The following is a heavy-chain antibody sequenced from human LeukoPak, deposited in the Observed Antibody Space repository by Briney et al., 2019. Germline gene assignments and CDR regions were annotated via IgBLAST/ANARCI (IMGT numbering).Heavy chain of an antibody. J-gene: IGHJ6*04. Sequence: GESLQISCKGSGYSFTSYWISWGRQMPGKGLEWMGRIDPSDSYTNYSPSFQGHVTISADKSISTAYLQWSSLKASDTAMYYCARHSDGSGSYYNANGMDVWGKGTTVTVSS. CDR1: GYSFTSYW. D-gene: IGHD3-10*01. CDR2: IDPSDSYT. CDR3: ARHSDGSGSYYNANGMDV. V-gene: IGHV5-10-1*01.